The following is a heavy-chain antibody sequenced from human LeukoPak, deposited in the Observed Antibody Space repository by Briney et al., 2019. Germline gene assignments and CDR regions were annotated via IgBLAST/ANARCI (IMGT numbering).Heavy chain of an antibody. CDR3: ARALPAGDNGDFFDY. J-gene: IGHJ4*02. CDR2: ISSRGSTI. V-gene: IGHV3-11*04. CDR1: KFTFSDYY. D-gene: IGHD4-23*01. Sequence: GGSLRLSCAASKFTFSDYYMSWIRQAPGKGLEWVSYISSRGSTIYYADSVKGRFTISRDNAKNSLYLQMNSLRAEDTAVYYCARALPAGDNGDFFDYWGQGTLVTVSS.